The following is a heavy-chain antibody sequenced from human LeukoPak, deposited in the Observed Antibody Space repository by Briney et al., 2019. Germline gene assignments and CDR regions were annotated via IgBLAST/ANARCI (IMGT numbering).Heavy chain of an antibody. CDR3: ARRRSYGNYYYYGMDV. D-gene: IGHD5-18*01. V-gene: IGHV4-31*03. CDR1: GGSISSGGYY. CDR2: IYYSGST. J-gene: IGHJ6*02. Sequence: SQTLSLTCTVSGGSISSGGYYWSWIRQHPGKGLEWIGYIYYSGSTYYNPSLKSRVTISVDTSKNQFSLKLSSVTAADTAVYYCARRRSYGNYYYYGMDVWGQGTTVTVSS.